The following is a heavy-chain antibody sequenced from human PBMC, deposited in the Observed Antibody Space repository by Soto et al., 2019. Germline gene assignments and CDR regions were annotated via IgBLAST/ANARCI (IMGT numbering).Heavy chain of an antibody. CDR2: IIPIFGTA. Sequence: GXSVKVSCKASGGTFSSYAISWVRQAPVQGLEWMGGIIPIFGTANYAQKFQGRVTITADKSTSTAYMELSSLRSEDTAVYYCASSTPAYCGGDCYPFDYWGQGTLVTVSS. CDR1: GGTFSSYA. V-gene: IGHV1-69*06. D-gene: IGHD2-21*02. CDR3: ASSTPAYCGGDCYPFDY. J-gene: IGHJ4*02.